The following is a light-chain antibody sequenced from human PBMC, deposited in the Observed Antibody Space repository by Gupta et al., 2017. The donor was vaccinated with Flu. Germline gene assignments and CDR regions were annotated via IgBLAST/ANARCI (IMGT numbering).Light chain of an antibody. V-gene: IGKV1-5*03. Sequence: DIQMTQSPSTLSASVGDRVTITCRASQSISNWLAWYQQKPGKAPKLLIYKASSLESGVPSRFSGSGSGTEFTLTISSLQPDNLATYYCQHSGTFGQGTKLEIK. CDR2: KAS. J-gene: IGKJ2*01. CDR1: QSISNW. CDR3: QHSGT.